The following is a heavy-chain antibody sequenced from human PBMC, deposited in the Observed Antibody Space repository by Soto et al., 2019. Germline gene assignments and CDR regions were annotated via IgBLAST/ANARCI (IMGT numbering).Heavy chain of an antibody. Sequence: ASVKVSCKASGYTFTSYYMHWVRQAPGQGLEWMGIINPSGGSTSYAQKFQGRVTMTRDTSTSTVYMELSSLRSEDTAVYYCARDQGSSTALYYYYYYMDVWGKGTAVTVSS. CDR3: ARDQGSSTALYYYYYYMDV. CDR1: GYTFTSYY. CDR2: INPSGGST. D-gene: IGHD6-13*01. J-gene: IGHJ6*03. V-gene: IGHV1-46*03.